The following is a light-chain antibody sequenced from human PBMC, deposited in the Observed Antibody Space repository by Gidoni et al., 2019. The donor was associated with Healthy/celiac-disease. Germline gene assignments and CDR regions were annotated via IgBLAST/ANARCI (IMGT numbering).Light chain of an antibody. V-gene: IGKV3-20*01. CDR2: GAS. J-gene: IGKJ1*01. Sequence: EIVLTQSPGTLSLSPGDRATLSCRASQSVSSSYLAWYQQKPGQAPRLLIYGASSRATGIPDRFSGSGSGTDVTLTISRLEPEDFAVYYCQQYGSSLWTFXQXTKVEIK. CDR1: QSVSSSY. CDR3: QQYGSSLWT.